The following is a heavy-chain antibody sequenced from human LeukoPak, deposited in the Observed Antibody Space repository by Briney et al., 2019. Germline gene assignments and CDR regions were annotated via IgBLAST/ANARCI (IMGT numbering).Heavy chain of an antibody. J-gene: IGHJ4*02. CDR1: GGSFSGYY. CDR2: INHSGST. CDR3: ARVDYGGNSGVGY. D-gene: IGHD4-23*01. Sequence: PSETLSLTCAVYGGSFSGYYWSWIRQPPGKGLEWIGEINHSGSTNYNPSLKSRVTISVDTSKNQFSLKLSSVTAADTVVYYCARVDYGGNSGVGYWGQGTLVTVSS. V-gene: IGHV4-34*01.